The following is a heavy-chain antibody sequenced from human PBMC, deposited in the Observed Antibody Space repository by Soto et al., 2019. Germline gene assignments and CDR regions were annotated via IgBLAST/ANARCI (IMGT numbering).Heavy chain of an antibody. J-gene: IGHJ4*02. V-gene: IGHV4-39*01. CDR1: GGGVYSDGYY. Sequence: QLQLQESGPGLVKSSETLSLTCTVSGGGVYSDGYYWGWIRRPPGQGLEWIGNIYYSGGTYYNPSLQGQVPISLDRSKTQFSLRLNAVTGADTAVDYCARRSRGGCYNYWGPGTLVTVSS. CDR3: ARRSRGGCYNY. D-gene: IGHD3-16*01. CDR2: IYYSGGT.